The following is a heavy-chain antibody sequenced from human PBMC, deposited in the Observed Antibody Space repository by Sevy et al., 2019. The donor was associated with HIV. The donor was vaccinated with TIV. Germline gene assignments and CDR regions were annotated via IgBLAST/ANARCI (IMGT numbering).Heavy chain of an antibody. Sequence: GSLRLSCAASGFTFSTYWMSWVRQAPGKGLEWVTNINQDGTEKYYLDSVKGRFTISRDNAYNSLYLQMNSLRAEDTAVYYCARESWQQPPRNYHYYYYMDVWGQGTTVTVSS. D-gene: IGHD6-13*01. J-gene: IGHJ6*02. CDR2: INQDGTEK. CDR1: GFTFSTYW. CDR3: ARESWQQPPRNYHYYYYMDV. V-gene: IGHV3-7*01.